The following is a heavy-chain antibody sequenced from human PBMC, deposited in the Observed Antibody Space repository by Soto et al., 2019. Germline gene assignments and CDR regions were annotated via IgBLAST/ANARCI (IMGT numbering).Heavy chain of an antibody. Sequence: GGSLRLSCAASGFTFSSYAMSWVRQAPGKGLEWVSAISGSGGSTYYADSVKGRFTISRDNSKNTLYLQMNSLRAEDTAVYYCAKGPDYPYYYYYYMDVWGKGTTVTVSS. CDR3: AKGPDYPYYYYYYMDV. V-gene: IGHV3-23*01. CDR1: GFTFSSYA. J-gene: IGHJ6*03. D-gene: IGHD4-17*01. CDR2: ISGSGGST.